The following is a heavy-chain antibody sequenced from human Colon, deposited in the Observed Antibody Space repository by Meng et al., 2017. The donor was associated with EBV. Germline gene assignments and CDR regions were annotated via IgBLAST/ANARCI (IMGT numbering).Heavy chain of an antibody. V-gene: IGHV4-30-2*01. CDR2: IYHGGTT. J-gene: IGHJ5*02. Sequence: VLLQPPPPRPPTRSVSGDSISSGDYSWSWIRQPPGQGLEWIGYIYHGGTTYNTSLKSRVTISVDNSKNQFSLRLTSVTAADTAVYYCARGPYCGGDCYWFDPWGQGTLVTVSS. CDR1: GDSISSGDYS. D-gene: IGHD2-21*02. CDR3: ARGPYCGGDCYWFDP.